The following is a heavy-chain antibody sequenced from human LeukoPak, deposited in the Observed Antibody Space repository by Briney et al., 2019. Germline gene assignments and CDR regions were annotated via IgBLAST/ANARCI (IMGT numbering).Heavy chain of an antibody. D-gene: IGHD6-19*01. J-gene: IGHJ4*02. CDR2: ISSSSSYI. CDR1: GFNFSSYS. CDR3: ARGVAVAIFYFDY. V-gene: IGHV3-21*01. Sequence: SGGSLRLSCAASGFNFSSYSMNWVRQAPGKGLEWVSSISSSSSYIYYADSVKGRFTISRDNAKNSLYLQMNSLRAEDTAVYYCARGVAVAIFYFDYWGQGTLVTVSS.